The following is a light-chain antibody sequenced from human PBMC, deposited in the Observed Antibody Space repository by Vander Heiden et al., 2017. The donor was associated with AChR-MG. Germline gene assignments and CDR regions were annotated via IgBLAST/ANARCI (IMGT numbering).Light chain of an antibody. J-gene: IGLJ1*01. CDR1: SSDVGGYNY. Sequence: QSALTQPASLSGSPGQSLTISCTGTSSDVGGYNYVSWYQQHPGKAPKLMIYDVSNRPSGVSNRFSGSKAGNTASLTISGLQAEDEADYYCSSYTSSSTYVFGTGTKVTVL. CDR3: SSYTSSSTYV. CDR2: DVS. V-gene: IGLV2-14*03.